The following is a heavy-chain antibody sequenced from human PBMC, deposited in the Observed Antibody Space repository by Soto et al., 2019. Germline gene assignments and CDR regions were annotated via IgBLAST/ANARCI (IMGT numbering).Heavy chain of an antibody. CDR2: TYYRSKWYN. Sequence: SQTLSLTCAISGDSVSSNSAAWNWIRQSPSRGLEWLGRTYYRSKWYNDYAVSVKSRITINPDTSKNQFSLQLNSMTPEDTAVYYCARGLWFGELLYYYYYMDVWGKGTTVTVSS. CDR3: ARGLWFGELLYYYYYMDV. CDR1: GDSVSSNSAA. V-gene: IGHV6-1*01. J-gene: IGHJ6*03. D-gene: IGHD3-10*01.